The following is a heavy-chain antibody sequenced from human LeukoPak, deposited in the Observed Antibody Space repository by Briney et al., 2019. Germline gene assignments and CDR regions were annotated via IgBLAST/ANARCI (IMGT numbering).Heavy chain of an antibody. J-gene: IGHJ5*02. CDR1: EFTFSSYD. Sequence: GGSLRLSCAASEFTFSSYDMTWVRQAPGRGLEWVSSIRPSGDNTYYGDSVKGRFTISRDNSKNTVYLQMNNMRVDDTAVYYGARVAGWHWFDPWGQGTLVTVSS. D-gene: IGHD6-19*01. CDR3: ARVAGWHWFDP. CDR2: IRPSGDNT. V-gene: IGHV3-23*01.